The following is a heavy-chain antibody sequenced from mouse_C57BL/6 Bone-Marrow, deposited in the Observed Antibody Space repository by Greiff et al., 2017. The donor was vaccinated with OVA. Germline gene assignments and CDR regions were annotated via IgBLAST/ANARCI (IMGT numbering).Heavy chain of an antibody. CDR2: INPNNGGT. Sequence: VQLQQSGPELVKPGDSVKISCKASGYSFTGYFMNWVMQSHGKSLEWIGYINPNNGGTSYNQKFKGKATLTVNKSSSTAYMELRSLTSEDSAVYYCARLLRDPSYAMDYWGQGTSVTVSS. V-gene: IGHV1-22*01. D-gene: IGHD1-1*01. J-gene: IGHJ4*01. CDR3: ARLLRDPSYAMDY. CDR1: GYSFTGYF.